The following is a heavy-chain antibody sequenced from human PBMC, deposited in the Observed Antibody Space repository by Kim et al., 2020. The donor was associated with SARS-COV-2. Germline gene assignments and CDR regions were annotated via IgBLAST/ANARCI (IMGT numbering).Heavy chain of an antibody. CDR2: ISYDGSNK. V-gene: IGHV3-30-3*01. Sequence: GGSLRLSCAASGFTFSSYAMHWVRQAPGKGLEWVAVISYDGSNKYYADSVKGRFTISRDNSKNTLYLQMNSLTPEDTSVYYCARDCQADNWGGAFDIWGQGTMLTVSS. CDR3: ARDCQADNWGGAFDI. CDR1: GFTFSSYA. D-gene: IGHD1-1*01. J-gene: IGHJ3*02.